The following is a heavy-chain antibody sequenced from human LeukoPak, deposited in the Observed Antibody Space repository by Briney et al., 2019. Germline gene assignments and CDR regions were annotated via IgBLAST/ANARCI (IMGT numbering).Heavy chain of an antibody. J-gene: IGHJ5*02. CDR2: IYHSGST. V-gene: IGHV4-30-2*01. Sequence: SETLSLTCAVSGGSISSGGYSWSWIRQPPGKGLEWIGYIYHSGSTYYNPSLKSRVTISVDRSKNQFSLKLSSVTAADTAVYYCAGLYCSSTSCVFDPWGQGTLVTVSS. CDR3: AGLYCSSTSCVFDP. CDR1: GGSISSGGYS. D-gene: IGHD2-2*01.